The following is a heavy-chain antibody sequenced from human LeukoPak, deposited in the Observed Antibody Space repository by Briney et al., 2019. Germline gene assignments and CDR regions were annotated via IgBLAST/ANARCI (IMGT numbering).Heavy chain of an antibody. CDR3: ARGQKRWLQLGFRECFQH. D-gene: IGHD5-24*01. CDR2: IYYSGST. Sequence: PSETLSLTCTVSGGSISSYYWSWIRQPPGKGLEWIGYIYYSGSTNYNPSLKSRVTISVDTSKNQFSLKLSSVTAADTAVYYCARGQKRWLQLGFRECFQHWRQGTLVTVSS. CDR1: GGSISSYY. V-gene: IGHV4-59*01. J-gene: IGHJ1*01.